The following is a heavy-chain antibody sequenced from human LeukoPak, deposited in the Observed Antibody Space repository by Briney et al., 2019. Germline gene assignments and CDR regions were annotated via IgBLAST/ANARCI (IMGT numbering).Heavy chain of an antibody. D-gene: IGHD3-3*01. CDR2: ISSSSSYI. Sequence: GGSLRLSCAASGLTFSSYSINSVREAPGKGVEWVSSISSSSSYIYYADSVKGRFTLSSDNAKNSLYLQMHSLSAEDTAVYYCASGSVDDFWSGYRYFDYWGQGTLVTVSS. CDR1: GLTFSSYS. V-gene: IGHV3-21*01. CDR3: ASGSVDDFWSGYRYFDY. J-gene: IGHJ4*02.